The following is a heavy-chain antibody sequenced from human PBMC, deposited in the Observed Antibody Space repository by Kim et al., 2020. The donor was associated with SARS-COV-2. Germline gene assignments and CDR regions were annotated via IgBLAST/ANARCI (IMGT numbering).Heavy chain of an antibody. CDR3: TRSEGRGSWHQFDY. V-gene: IGHV4-59*01. CDR2: IYYIGST. CDR1: SDSIISYY. J-gene: IGHJ4*02. D-gene: IGHD6-13*01. Sequence: SETLSLTCTVSSDSIISYYWSWIRQLPGKGLEWLGYIYYIGSTDYNPSLKSRVTISWDTSKNQVSLDVTSVSAADTAVYYCTRSEGRGSWHQFDYWGPGILVTVSS.